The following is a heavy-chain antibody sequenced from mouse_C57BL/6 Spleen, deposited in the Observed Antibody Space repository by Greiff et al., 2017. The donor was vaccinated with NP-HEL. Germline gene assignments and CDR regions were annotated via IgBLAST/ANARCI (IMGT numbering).Heavy chain of an antibody. Sequence: VQLQQPGAELVKPGASVKLSCKASGYTFTSYWMQWVKQRPGQGLEWIGEIDPSDSYTNYNQKFKGKATLTVDTSSSTAYMQLSSLTSEDSAVYYCAREGPGTYFDYWGQGTTLTVSS. CDR3: AREGPGTYFDY. J-gene: IGHJ2*01. V-gene: IGHV1-50*01. CDR2: IDPSDSYT. D-gene: IGHD1-1*01. CDR1: GYTFTSYW.